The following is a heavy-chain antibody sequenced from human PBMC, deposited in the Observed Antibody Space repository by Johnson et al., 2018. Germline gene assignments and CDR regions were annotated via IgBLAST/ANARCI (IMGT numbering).Heavy chain of an antibody. CDR3: AREHCSGGSCYWFDP. J-gene: IGHJ5*02. CDR2: ISYDGSNK. V-gene: IGHV3-30*03. D-gene: IGHD2-15*01. CDR1: GFTFSSYG. Sequence: QVQLVQSGGGVVQPGRSLRLSCAATGFTFSSYGMHWVRQAPGKGLEWVAVISYDGSNKYYADSVKGRFTISRDNSKNTLYLQMNSLRAEDTAVDYCAREHCSGGSCYWFDPWGQGTLVTVSS.